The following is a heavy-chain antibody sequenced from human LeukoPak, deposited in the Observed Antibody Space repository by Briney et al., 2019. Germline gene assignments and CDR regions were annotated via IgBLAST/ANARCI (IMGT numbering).Heavy chain of an antibody. Sequence: SETLSLTCTVSGVSISSGGYSWSWLRQHPGKGLEWIGYIYYSGSTYYNPSLKSRVTISVDTSKNQFSLKLSSVTAADTAVYYCARALGRYFDYWGQGTLVTVSS. CDR3: ARALGRYFDY. V-gene: IGHV4-31*03. J-gene: IGHJ4*02. D-gene: IGHD6-13*01. CDR1: GVSISSGGYS. CDR2: IYYSGST.